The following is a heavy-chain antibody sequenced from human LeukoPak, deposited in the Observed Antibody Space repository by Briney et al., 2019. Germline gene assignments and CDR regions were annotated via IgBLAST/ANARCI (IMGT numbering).Heavy chain of an antibody. CDR1: GFTFSSYS. J-gene: IGHJ3*02. Sequence: PGGXLRLSCAASGFTFSSYSMNWVRQAPGKGLEWVSSISYAGSVKGRFTISRDNAKNSVYLQMNSLRAEDTAVYYCARASSGTQDAFDIWGQGTMVTVSS. D-gene: IGHD1-26*01. CDR3: ARASSGTQDAFDI. V-gene: IGHV3-21*01. CDR2: IS.